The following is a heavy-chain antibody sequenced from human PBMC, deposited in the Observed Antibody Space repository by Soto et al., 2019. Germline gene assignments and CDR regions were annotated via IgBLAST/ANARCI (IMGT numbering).Heavy chain of an antibody. D-gene: IGHD3-3*01. V-gene: IGHV4-34*01. CDR2: INHSGST. J-gene: IGHJ4*02. Sequence: SETLSLTCAVYGGSFSGYYWSWIRQPPGKGLEWIGEINHSGSTNYNPSLKSRVTISVDTSKNQFSLKLSSVTAADTAVYYCARRGVVIIRSYYFDYWGQGTLVTVSS. CDR3: ARRGVVIIRSYYFDY. CDR1: GGSFSGYY.